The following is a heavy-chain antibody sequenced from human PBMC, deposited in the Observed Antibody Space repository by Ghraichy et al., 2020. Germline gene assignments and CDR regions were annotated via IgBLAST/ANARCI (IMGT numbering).Heavy chain of an antibody. V-gene: IGHV4-4*07. Sequence: SETLSLTCTVSGGSISSYYWSWIRQPAGKGLEWIGRIYTSGSTNYNPSLKSRVTMSVDTSKNQFSLKLSSVTAADTAGYYCARERYSSSWDALPTNNWFHPWRQGTLVTVSS. CDR3: ARERYSSSWDALPTNNWFHP. CDR1: GGSISSYY. CDR2: IYTSGST. D-gene: IGHD6-13*01. J-gene: IGHJ5*02.